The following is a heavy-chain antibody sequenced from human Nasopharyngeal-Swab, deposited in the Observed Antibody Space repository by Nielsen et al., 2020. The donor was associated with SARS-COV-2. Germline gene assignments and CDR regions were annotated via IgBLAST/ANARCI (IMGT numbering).Heavy chain of an antibody. D-gene: IGHD3-22*01. J-gene: IGHJ4*02. CDR3: ARQGGEYYDSSGYYYYPLVPFDY. Sequence: SETLSLTCTVYGGSISTYYWNWIRQPPGKGLEWIGYVYYSGSTNYNPSLKSRVTLSVDTSKNQFSLKLSSVTAADTAVYYCARQGGEYYDSSGYYYYPLVPFDYWGQGTLVTVSS. CDR2: VYYSGST. CDR1: GGSISTYY. V-gene: IGHV4-59*08.